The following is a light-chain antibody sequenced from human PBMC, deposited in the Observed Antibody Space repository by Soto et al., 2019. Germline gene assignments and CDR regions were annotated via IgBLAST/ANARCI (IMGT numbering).Light chain of an antibody. Sequence: QSVLTQPPSVSAAPGQKVTISCSGSSSNIGNNYVSWYQQLPGTAPKLLIYDNNKRPSGIPDRFSGSKSGTSATLGITGLQTGDEADYYCGTLDISLSAWVFGGGTKLTVL. CDR3: GTLDISLSAWV. CDR2: DNN. V-gene: IGLV1-51*01. CDR1: SSNIGNNY. J-gene: IGLJ3*02.